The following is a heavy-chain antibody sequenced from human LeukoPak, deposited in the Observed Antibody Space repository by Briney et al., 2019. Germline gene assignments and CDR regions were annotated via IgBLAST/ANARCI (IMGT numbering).Heavy chain of an antibody. V-gene: IGHV4-59*01. Sequence: LETLSLTCTVSGGSISTYYWSWIRQPPGKGLEWIGYIYYSGSTNYNPSLKSRVTISVDTSKNQFSLKLSSVTAADTAVYYCARARVAVAGTLIDYWGQGTLVTVSS. CDR3: ARARVAVAGTLIDY. CDR1: GGSISTYY. D-gene: IGHD6-19*01. J-gene: IGHJ4*02. CDR2: IYYSGST.